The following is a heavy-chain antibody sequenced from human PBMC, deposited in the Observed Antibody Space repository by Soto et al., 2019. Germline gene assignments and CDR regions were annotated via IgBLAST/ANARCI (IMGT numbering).Heavy chain of an antibody. CDR1: GYTLTELY. CDR2: FDPEDGET. D-gene: IGHD1-7*01. CDR3: ATCLPQLELLPSIDY. V-gene: IGHV1-24*01. J-gene: IGHJ4*02. Sequence: QVQLVQSGAEVKKPGPSVKVSCKVSGYTLTELYMHWVRQAPGKGLEWMGGFDPEDGETIYAQKFQGRVTMTEDTSTDTAYMELSSLRSEDTAVYYCATCLPQLELLPSIDYWGQGTLVTVSS.